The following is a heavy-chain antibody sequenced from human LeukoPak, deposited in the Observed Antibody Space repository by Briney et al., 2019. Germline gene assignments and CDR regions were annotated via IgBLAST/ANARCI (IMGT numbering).Heavy chain of an antibody. CDR2: ISSSSYI. Sequence: KPGGSLILSCAASGFTFSSYSMNWVRQAPGKGLEWVSSISSSSYIYYADSVKGRFTISRDNAKNSLYLQMNSLRAEDTAVYYCASALPGIAVAGPPLGYWGQGTLVTVSS. V-gene: IGHV3-21*01. CDR3: ASALPGIAVAGPPLGY. J-gene: IGHJ4*02. CDR1: GFTFSSYS. D-gene: IGHD6-19*01.